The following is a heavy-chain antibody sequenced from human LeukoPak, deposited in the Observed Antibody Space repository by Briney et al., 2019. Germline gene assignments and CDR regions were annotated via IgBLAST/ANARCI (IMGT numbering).Heavy chain of an antibody. CDR1: GFTYSTYA. CDR2: IDDSGDST. D-gene: IGHD3-22*01. CDR3: AFYYYDSSGYYYGYAFDI. Sequence: PGGSLRLSCAASGFTYSTYAMSWVRQAPGKGLEWVSSIDDSGDSTYYADSVKGRFTISRDNSWNTLYVQMNSLRAEDTAVYYCAFYYYDSSGYYYGYAFDIWGQGTMVTVSS. J-gene: IGHJ3*02. V-gene: IGHV3-23*01.